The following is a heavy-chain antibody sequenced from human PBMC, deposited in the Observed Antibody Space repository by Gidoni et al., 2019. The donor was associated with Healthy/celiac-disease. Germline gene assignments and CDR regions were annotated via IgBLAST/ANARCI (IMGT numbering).Heavy chain of an antibody. J-gene: IGHJ6*03. Sequence: QVQLQESGPGLVKPSETLSLTCTVSGGSVSSGSYYWSWIRQPPGKGLEWIGYIYYSGSTNYNPSLKSRVTISVDTSKNQFSLKLSSVTAADTAVYYCARQDCSSTSCYISHYYMDVWGKGTTVTVSS. CDR3: ARQDCSSTSCYISHYYMDV. D-gene: IGHD2-2*02. CDR1: GGSVSSGSYY. CDR2: IYYSGST. V-gene: IGHV4-61*01.